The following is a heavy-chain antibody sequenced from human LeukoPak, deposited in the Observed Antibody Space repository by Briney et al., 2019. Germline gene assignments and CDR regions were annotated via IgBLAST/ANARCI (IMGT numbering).Heavy chain of an antibody. J-gene: IGHJ4*02. Sequence: GGSLRLSCAPSGLTFSASAMHWVRQTSGEGLEGVGHIGSKLESYATAYAASVKGRFTISRDDPKNTAYLQMNSLKTEDTAVYCCTSGLEFLKGILYRYWGQGTLVTVSS. CDR1: GLTFSASA. V-gene: IGHV3-73*01. CDR2: IGSKLESYAT. CDR3: TSGLEFLKGILYRY. D-gene: IGHD3-3*01.